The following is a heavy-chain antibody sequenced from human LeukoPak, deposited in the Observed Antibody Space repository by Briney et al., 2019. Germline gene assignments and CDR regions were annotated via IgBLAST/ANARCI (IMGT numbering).Heavy chain of an antibody. J-gene: IGHJ4*02. CDR2: IYSGVNT. D-gene: IGHD3-22*01. Sequence: VGSLRLSCAASGFTVSSNYMTWVRQAPGKGLECVSVIYSGVNTYYADSVKGRFTISRDNSKNTLYLQMNSLRADDTAVYYCARVQSPGYYDSGGYRLDYWGQGTLVTVSS. CDR3: ARVQSPGYYDSGGYRLDY. CDR1: GFTVSSNY. V-gene: IGHV3-53*01.